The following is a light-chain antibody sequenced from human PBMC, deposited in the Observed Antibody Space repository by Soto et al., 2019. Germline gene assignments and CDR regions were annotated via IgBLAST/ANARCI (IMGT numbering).Light chain of an antibody. V-gene: IGLV2-14*01. Sequence: QSVLAQPASVSGSPGQSITISCTGTSSDVGGYDYVSWYQLHPGKAPKLMVFEVSNRPSGVSYRFSGSKSGNTASLTISGLQAEDGADYFCTSYSISTAYLFRTGTTVTVL. CDR2: EVS. CDR3: TSYSISTAYL. CDR1: SSDVGGYDY. J-gene: IGLJ1*01.